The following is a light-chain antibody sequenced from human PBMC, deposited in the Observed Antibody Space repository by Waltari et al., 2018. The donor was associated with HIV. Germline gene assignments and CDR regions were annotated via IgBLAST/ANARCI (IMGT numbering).Light chain of an antibody. J-gene: IGKJ3*01. V-gene: IGKV3-15*01. CDR1: QSVSSN. CDR3: QHYNNWLLT. Sequence: EIVMTQSPATLSVSPGERATLSCRASQSVSSNLAWYQQKPGQAPRPLIYGASTRATGIPARFSGSGSGTEFTLTISSLQSEDFAVYYCQHYNNWLLTFGPGTKVDIK. CDR2: GAS.